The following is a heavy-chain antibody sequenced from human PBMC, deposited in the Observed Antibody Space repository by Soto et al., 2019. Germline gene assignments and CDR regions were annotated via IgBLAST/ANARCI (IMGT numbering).Heavy chain of an antibody. CDR3: AKDKFGVTTGFDY. J-gene: IGHJ4*02. V-gene: IGHV3-9*01. CDR2: ISWNSGSI. D-gene: IGHD4-4*01. CDR1: GFTFDDYA. Sequence: GGSLRLSCAASGFTFDDYAMHWVRQAPGKGLEWVSGISWNSGSIGYADSVKGRFTISRENAKNSLYLQMNSLRAEDTALYYCAKDKFGVTTGFDYWGQGTLVTVSS.